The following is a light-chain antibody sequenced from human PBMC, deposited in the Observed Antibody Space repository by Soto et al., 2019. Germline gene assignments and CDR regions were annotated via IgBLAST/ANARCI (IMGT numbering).Light chain of an antibody. CDR2: EAS. CDR3: QQFRT. Sequence: ESVLTQYKDTLSLSPGERATLSCRASQSVSSSSLAWYQQNPGQAPRLLIYEASSRATGIPDRFSGSGSGTDFTLTISRLEPEDFAVYYCQQFRTFCQGT. V-gene: IGKV3D-20*02. CDR1: QSVSSSS. J-gene: IGKJ1*01.